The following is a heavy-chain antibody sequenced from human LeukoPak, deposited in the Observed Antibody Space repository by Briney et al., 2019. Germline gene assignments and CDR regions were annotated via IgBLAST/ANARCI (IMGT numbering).Heavy chain of an antibody. CDR1: GDSISSSNW. CDR2: IYRSGST. CDR3: ARDRSAAAGLGS. J-gene: IGHJ5*02. Sequence: SETLSLTCAVSGDSISSSNWWSWVRQPPGKGLEWIGEIYRSGSTNYNPSLRGRVTISVDKSKNQFSLKLTSVAAADTAMYYCARDRSAAAGLGSWGQGTLVTVSS. V-gene: IGHV4-4*02. D-gene: IGHD6-13*01.